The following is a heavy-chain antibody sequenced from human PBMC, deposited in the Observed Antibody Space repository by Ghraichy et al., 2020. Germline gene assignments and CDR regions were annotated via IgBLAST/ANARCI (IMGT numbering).Heavy chain of an antibody. CDR1: GGTFSSYT. V-gene: IGHV1-69*02. Sequence: SVKVSCKASGGTFSSYTISWVRQAPGQGLEWMGRIIPILGIANYAQKFQGRVTITADKSTSTAYMELSSLRSEDTAVYYCAKSSGWYGGGYFDYWGQGTLVTVSS. J-gene: IGHJ4*02. CDR3: AKSSGWYGGGYFDY. D-gene: IGHD6-19*01. CDR2: IIPILGIA.